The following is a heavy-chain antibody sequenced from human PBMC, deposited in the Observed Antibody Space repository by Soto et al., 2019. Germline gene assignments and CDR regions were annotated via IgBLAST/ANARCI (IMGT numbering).Heavy chain of an antibody. CDR1: GFTFGDYA. CDR3: ARSGGNYWFDP. V-gene: IGHV3-66*01. J-gene: IGHJ5*02. Sequence: GGSLRLSCTASGFTFGDYAMSWFRQAPGKGLEWVSVIYSGGSTYYADSVKGRFTISRDNSKNTLYLQMNSLRAEDTAVYYCARSGGNYWFDPWGQGTLVTVSS. D-gene: IGHD2-21*02. CDR2: IYSGGST.